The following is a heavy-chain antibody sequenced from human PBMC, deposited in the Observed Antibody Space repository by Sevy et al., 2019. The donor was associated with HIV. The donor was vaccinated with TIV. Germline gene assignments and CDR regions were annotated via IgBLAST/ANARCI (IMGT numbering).Heavy chain of an antibody. CDR2: IYSAGST. CDR1: GFTVSTNY. CDR3: ARGGPEGASKVRWFDP. V-gene: IGHV3-53*01. D-gene: IGHD1-26*01. J-gene: IGHJ5*02. Sequence: GGSLRLSCAVSGFTVSTNYMCWVRQAPGKGLEWVSVIYSAGSTYYADSVKGRFTISRDNSKNTLFLQMNSLRAEDTAVYYCARGGPEGASKVRWFDPWGQGTLVTVSS.